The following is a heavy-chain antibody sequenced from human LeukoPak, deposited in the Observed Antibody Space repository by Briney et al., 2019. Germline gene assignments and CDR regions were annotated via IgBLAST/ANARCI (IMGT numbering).Heavy chain of an antibody. D-gene: IGHD6-13*01. Sequence: ASVKVSCKASGGTFISYAISWVRQAPGQGLEWMGGIIPIFGTANYAQKFQGRVTITADESTSTAYMELSSLRSEDTAVYYCARSSQAAAGTFDYWGQGTLVTVSS. CDR3: ARSSQAAAGTFDY. CDR2: IIPIFGTA. V-gene: IGHV1-69*13. J-gene: IGHJ4*02. CDR1: GGTFISYA.